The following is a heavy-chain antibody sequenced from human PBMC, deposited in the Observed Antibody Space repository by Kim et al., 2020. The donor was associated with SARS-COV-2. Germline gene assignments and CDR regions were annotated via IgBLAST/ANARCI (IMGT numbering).Heavy chain of an antibody. D-gene: IGHD3-22*01. Sequence: GGSLRLSCAASGFTFSSYAMHWVRQAPGKGLEYVSAISSNGGSTYYANSVKGRFTISRDNSKNTLYLQMGSLRAEDMAVYYCARGDYYDSSGYYFYYYYGMDVWGQGTTVTVSS. CDR3: ARGDYYDSSGYYFYYYYGMDV. J-gene: IGHJ6*02. CDR2: ISSNGGST. CDR1: GFTFSSYA. V-gene: IGHV3-64*01.